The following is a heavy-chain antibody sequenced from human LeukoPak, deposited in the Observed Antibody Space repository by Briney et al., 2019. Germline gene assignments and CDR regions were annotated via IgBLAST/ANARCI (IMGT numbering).Heavy chain of an antibody. CDR2: IYYSEST. Sequence: SETLSLTCTVSGGPISSGDYYGSWTPQPRGKGLEWIGYIYYSESTYYNPSLKSRVTISVDTSKNQFSLKLSSVTAADTAVYYCARAGAFSSSWYGGNDYWGQGTLVTVSS. D-gene: IGHD6-13*01. CDR3: ARAGAFSSSWYGGNDY. CDR1: GGPISSGDYY. J-gene: IGHJ4*02. V-gene: IGHV4-30-4*01.